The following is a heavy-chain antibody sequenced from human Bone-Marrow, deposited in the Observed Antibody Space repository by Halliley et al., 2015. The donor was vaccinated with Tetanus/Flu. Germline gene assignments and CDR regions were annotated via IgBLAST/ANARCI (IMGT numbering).Heavy chain of an antibody. V-gene: IGHV3-33*01. CDR1: GFIFSDYG. CDR3: SRGRFGEILRGDFDH. J-gene: IGHJ4*02. D-gene: IGHD3-10*01. Sequence: SLRLSCAASGFIFSDYGMHWVRQAPGKGLEWVAVIWNDGQKKYYSDSVKDRFTISRDNSKNTLFLQMNSLGVEDSAVYYCSRGRFGEILRGDFDHWGQGAPVTVSS. CDR2: IWNDGQKK.